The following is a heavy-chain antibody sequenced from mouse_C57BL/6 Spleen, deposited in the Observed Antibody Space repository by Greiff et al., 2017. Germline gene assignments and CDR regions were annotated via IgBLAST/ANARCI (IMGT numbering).Heavy chain of an antibody. J-gene: IGHJ2*01. D-gene: IGHD2-12*01. CDR3: ARSENDGYYFDY. V-gene: IGHV5-4*03. Sequence: EVKVVESGGGLVKPGGSLKLSCAASGFTFSSYAMSWVRQTPEKRLEWVATISDGGSYTYYPDNVKGRFTISRDNAKNNLYLQMSHLKSEDTAMYYCARSENDGYYFDYWGQGTTLTVSS. CDR2: ISDGGSYT. CDR1: GFTFSSYA.